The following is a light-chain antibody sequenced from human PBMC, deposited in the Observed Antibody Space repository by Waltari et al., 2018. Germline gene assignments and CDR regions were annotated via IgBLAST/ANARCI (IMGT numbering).Light chain of an antibody. Sequence: QSALTQPASVSGSPGQSITISCTGSSSDVGRYNYVSWYQQFPDRAPKLIIYDVTNRPAGVSNRFSCPKSANTASLTISGLQPEDEAEYYCASYNPGSTLVFGGGTKLTVL. CDR1: SSDVGRYNY. V-gene: IGLV2-14*01. CDR3: ASYNPGSTLV. CDR2: DVT. J-gene: IGLJ3*02.